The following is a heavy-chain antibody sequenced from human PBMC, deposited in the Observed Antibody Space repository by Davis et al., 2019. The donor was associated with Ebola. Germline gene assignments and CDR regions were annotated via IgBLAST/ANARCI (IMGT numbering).Heavy chain of an antibody. J-gene: IGHJ6*02. CDR2: IYYSGRT. V-gene: IGHV4-59*11. CDR3: ARTPCSSTSCYDYYGMDV. CDR1: GGSISSHY. Sequence: SETLSLTFPVSGGSISSHYWSWIRQPPGKGLEWIGYIYYSGRTNYNPSLKSRVTRSVDTSKNQFSLKLRAVTAADTAVYYCARTPCSSTSCYDYYGMDVWGQGTTVTVSS. D-gene: IGHD2-2*01.